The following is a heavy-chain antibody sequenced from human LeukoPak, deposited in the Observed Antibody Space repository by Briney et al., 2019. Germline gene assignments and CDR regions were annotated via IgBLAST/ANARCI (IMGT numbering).Heavy chain of an antibody. J-gene: IGHJ3*02. CDR2: IYYSGST. CDR1: GGSISSGDYY. Sequence: PSETLSLTCTGSGGSISSGDYYWSWIRQPPGKGLEWIGYIYYSGSTYYNPSLKSRVTISVDTSKNQFSLKLSSVTAADTAVYYCARVLAPDAFDIWGQGTMVTVSS. D-gene: IGHD2/OR15-2a*01. V-gene: IGHV4-30-4*08. CDR3: ARVLAPDAFDI.